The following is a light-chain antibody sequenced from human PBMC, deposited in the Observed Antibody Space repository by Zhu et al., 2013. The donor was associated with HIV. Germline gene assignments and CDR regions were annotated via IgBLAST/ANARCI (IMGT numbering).Light chain of an antibody. V-gene: IGKV3-20*01. CDR1: QSVGSSQ. CDR2: GAS. J-gene: IGKJ4*01. Sequence: EIVLTQSPGTLSMSPGERATLSCRASQSVGSSQLAWYQQKPGQAPRLLIYGASSRATGIPDRFSGSGSGTDFTLTISRLEPEDFAIYYCQQYNPYSPPLTFGGGTKVEI. CDR3: QQYNPYSPPLT.